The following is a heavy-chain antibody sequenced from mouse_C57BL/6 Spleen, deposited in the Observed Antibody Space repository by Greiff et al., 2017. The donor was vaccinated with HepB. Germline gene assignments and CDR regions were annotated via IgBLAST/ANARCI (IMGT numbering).Heavy chain of an antibody. CDR2: IYPRDGST. J-gene: IGHJ1*03. CDR1: GYTFTDHT. Sequence: VQLQQSDAELVKPGASVKISCKVSGYTFTDHTIHWMKQRPEQGLEWIGYIYPRDGSTKYNEKVKGKATLTADKSSSTAYMQLNSLTSEDSAVYFCASGTTGGYWYFDVWGTGTTVTVSS. CDR3: ASGTTGGYWYFDV. V-gene: IGHV1-78*01. D-gene: IGHD1-1*01.